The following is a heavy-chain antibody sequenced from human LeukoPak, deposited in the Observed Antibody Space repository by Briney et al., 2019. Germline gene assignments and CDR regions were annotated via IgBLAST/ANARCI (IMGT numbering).Heavy chain of an antibody. CDR1: GGSISSYY. J-gene: IGHJ6*02. D-gene: IGHD6-25*01. Sequence: SETLSLTCTVSGGSISSYYWSWIRQPPGKGLEWIGYIYYSGSTNYNPSLKSRVTIPVDTSKNQFSLKLSSVTAADTAVYYCARVRSARPYYYGMDVWGQGTTVTVSS. CDR2: IYYSGST. CDR3: ARVRSARPYYYGMDV. V-gene: IGHV4-59*01.